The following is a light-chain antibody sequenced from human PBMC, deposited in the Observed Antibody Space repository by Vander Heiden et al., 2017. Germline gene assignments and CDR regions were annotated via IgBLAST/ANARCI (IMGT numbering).Light chain of an antibody. J-gene: IGKJ4*01. CDR2: GAS. Sequence: TVNTESTAHRAVSPGERATLSCRASQSVRKNLAWYQQKPGQAPRLLIYGASTRATGIPGRFSGSGSGTEFTLTISSLQSEDFAIYYCQQYNNRAPLTFGGGTKV. CDR1: QSVRKN. V-gene: IGKV3-15*01. CDR3: QQYNNRAPLT.